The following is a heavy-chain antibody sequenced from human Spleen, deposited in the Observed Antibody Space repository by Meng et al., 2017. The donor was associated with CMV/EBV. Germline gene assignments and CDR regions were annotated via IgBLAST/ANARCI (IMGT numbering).Heavy chain of an antibody. CDR3: ARAAGYSSSWYYFDY. V-gene: IGHV4-31*02. CDR1: GGSISRRGYY. Sequence: GGSISRRGYYWRCIRQHPGKGLEWIGYIYYSGSTYSNPSLKSRVTISVDTSKNQFSLKLSSVTAADTAVYYCARAAGYSSSWYYFDYWGQGTLVTVSS. J-gene: IGHJ4*02. CDR2: IYYSGST. D-gene: IGHD6-13*01.